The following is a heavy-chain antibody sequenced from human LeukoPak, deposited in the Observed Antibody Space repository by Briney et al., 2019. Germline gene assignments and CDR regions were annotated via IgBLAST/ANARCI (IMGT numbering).Heavy chain of an antibody. CDR2: IRRRAYGGAA. Sequence: GGSLRLSSTTSGFAFDDFVMSWVRQPAGKGLEWVGFIRRRAYGGAAEYAASVKGRFIISRDDSKGIAYLQMNSLKTEDTAVYYCSRNGLVDFDYWGQGSRVIVSP. CDR1: GFAFDDFV. V-gene: IGHV3-49*04. J-gene: IGHJ4*02. CDR3: SRNGLVDFDY.